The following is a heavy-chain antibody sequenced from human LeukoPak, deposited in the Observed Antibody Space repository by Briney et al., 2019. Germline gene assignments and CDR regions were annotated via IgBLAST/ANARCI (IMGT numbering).Heavy chain of an antibody. D-gene: IGHD3-16*01. V-gene: IGHV3-49*03. Sequence: GGSLRLSCTASGFTFGDYAMSWFRQAPGKGLEWVGFIRSKAYGGTTEYAASVKGRFTISRDDSKSIAYLQMNSLKTEDTAVYYSTRDQDYAYVWGSFYWGQGTLVTVSS. CDR2: IRSKAYGGTT. CDR1: GFTFGDYA. J-gene: IGHJ4*02. CDR3: TRDQDYAYVWGSFY.